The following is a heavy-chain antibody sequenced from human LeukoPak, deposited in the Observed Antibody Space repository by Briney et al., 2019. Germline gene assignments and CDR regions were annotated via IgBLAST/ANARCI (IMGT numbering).Heavy chain of an antibody. V-gene: IGHV3-21*04. Sequence: GGSLRLSCAASGFTFSSYSMNWVRQAPGKGLEWVSSISSSSSYIYYADSVKGRFTISRDNAKNSLYLQMNSLRAEDTAVYYCAKTTYYDFWSGYSGFGYWGQGALVTVSS. D-gene: IGHD3-3*01. J-gene: IGHJ4*02. CDR3: AKTTYYDFWSGYSGFGY. CDR1: GFTFSSYS. CDR2: ISSSSSYI.